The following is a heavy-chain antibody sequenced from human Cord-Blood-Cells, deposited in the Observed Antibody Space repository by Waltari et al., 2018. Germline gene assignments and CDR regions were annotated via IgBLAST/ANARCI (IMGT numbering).Heavy chain of an antibody. V-gene: IGHV1-24*01. D-gene: IGHD6-13*01. CDR1: GYTLPELS. CDR3: ATATYSSSWYGYFQH. Sequence: QVQLVQSGAEVTKPGASVKVSCKVSGYTLPELSMHWVRPAPGKGLEWMGGFDPEDGETIYAQKFQGRVTMTEDTSTDTAYMELSSLRSEDTAVYYCATATYSSSWYGYFQHWGKGTLVTVSS. J-gene: IGHJ1*01. CDR2: FDPEDGET.